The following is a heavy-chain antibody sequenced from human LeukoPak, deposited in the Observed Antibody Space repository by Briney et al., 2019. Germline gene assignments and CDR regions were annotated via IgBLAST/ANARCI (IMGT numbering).Heavy chain of an antibody. Sequence: GESLKISCKGSGYSFTSYWIGWVRQMPGKGLEWMGIIYPGDSDTRYSPSFQGQVTISADKSISTAYLQWSSLKASDTAMYYCARTRYSSWYRSGAFDIWGQGTMVTVSS. V-gene: IGHV5-51*01. D-gene: IGHD6-13*01. CDR3: ARTRYSSWYRSGAFDI. CDR2: IYPGDSDT. CDR1: GYSFTSYW. J-gene: IGHJ3*02.